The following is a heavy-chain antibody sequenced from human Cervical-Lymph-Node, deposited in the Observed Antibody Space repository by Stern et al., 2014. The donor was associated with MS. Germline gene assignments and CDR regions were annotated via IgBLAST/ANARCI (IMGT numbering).Heavy chain of an antibody. CDR2: VYYSGAT. Sequence: QLQLQESGPGLVKPSETLSLTCAVSGDSISSYTHYWAWIRQPPGKGLEWIGSVYYSGATYYNPSLKSPVTMSVDTSKNRFPGGLNSVPAADTAVYYCAKHACTGAACPFDLWGQGTLVTVSS. D-gene: IGHD2-8*02. CDR1: GDSISSYTHY. CDR3: AKHACTGAACPFDL. J-gene: IGHJ4*02. V-gene: IGHV4-39*01.